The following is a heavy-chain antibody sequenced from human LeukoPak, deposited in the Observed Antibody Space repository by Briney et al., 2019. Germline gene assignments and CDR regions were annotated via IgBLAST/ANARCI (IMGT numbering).Heavy chain of an antibody. V-gene: IGHV4-59*01. Sequence: SETLSLTCTVSGASINSYYWSWIRQPPGGELEWIGYVFYTGSTNYNSSLKSRVTISIGTSKTQFSLTLSSVTAADTAVYYCARSGYNWNYGVWGQGTMVTVSS. CDR2: VFYTGST. CDR3: ARSGYNWNYGV. D-gene: IGHD1-7*01. CDR1: GASINSYY. J-gene: IGHJ3*01.